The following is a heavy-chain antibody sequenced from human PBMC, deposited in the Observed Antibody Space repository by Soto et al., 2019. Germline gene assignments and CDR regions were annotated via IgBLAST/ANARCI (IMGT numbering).Heavy chain of an antibody. V-gene: IGHV3-23*01. CDR2: ISGSGGST. CDR1: GFTFSSYA. D-gene: IGHD6-13*01. CDR3: AKGGAAPVGSSWYAVVGWFDP. J-gene: IGHJ5*02. Sequence: GGSLRLSCAASGFTFSSYAMSWVRQAPGKGLEWVSAISGSGGSTYYADSVKGRFTISRDNSKNTLYLQMNSLRAEDTAVYYCAKGGAAPVGSSWYAVVGWFDPWGQGTLVTVSS.